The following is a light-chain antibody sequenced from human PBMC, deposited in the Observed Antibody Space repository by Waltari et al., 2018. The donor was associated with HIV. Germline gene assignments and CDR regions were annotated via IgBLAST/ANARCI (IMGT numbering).Light chain of an antibody. V-gene: IGKV3-15*01. J-gene: IGKJ1*01. CDR1: RSVSSN. Sequence: ETVMTQSPATLSVSQGERATLSCRASRSVSSNLAWYQQKPGQAPRLLVYGASTRATGVPARFSGSGSGTDFTLSISSLQSEDFAVYYCQQYNNWPPWTFGPGTTVEIK. CDR3: QQYNNWPPWT. CDR2: GAS.